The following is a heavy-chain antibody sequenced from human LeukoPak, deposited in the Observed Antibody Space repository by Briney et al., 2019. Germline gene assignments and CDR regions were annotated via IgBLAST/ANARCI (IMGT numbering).Heavy chain of an antibody. Sequence: SETLSLTCTVSGDSFSSYYWSWIRQTPGKGLEWIGYIDYSGSTNYNPSLKSRVTMSVDTSEKQFSLKLSSVTAADTAMYYCARMEYYFDLWGQGTLVTVSS. CDR1: GDSFSSYY. J-gene: IGHJ4*02. CDR3: ARMEYYFDL. V-gene: IGHV4-59*01. CDR2: IDYSGST. D-gene: IGHD3-3*01.